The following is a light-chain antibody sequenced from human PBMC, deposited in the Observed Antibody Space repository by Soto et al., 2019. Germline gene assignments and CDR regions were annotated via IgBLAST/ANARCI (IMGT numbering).Light chain of an antibody. Sequence: EIVLTQSPGTLSLSPGERATLSCRASQSVSSSYLAWYQQKPGQAPRLLIYGASSRATGIPDRFSGSGSATDFTLTVSRLEPEDFAVYYCQQYDSSPTFGQGTRLEI. J-gene: IGKJ5*01. CDR2: GAS. CDR1: QSVSSSY. V-gene: IGKV3-20*01. CDR3: QQYDSSPT.